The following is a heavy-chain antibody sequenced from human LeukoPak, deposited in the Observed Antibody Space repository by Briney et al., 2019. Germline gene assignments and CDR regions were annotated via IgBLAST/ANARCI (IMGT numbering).Heavy chain of an antibody. J-gene: IGHJ4*02. D-gene: IGHD2-2*01. CDR2: INHSGST. Sequence: SETLSLTCAVYGGSFSGYYWSWIRQPPGKGLEWIGDINHSGSTNYNPSLKSRVTISVDTSKNQFSLKLSSVTAADTAVYYCARAGDCSSTSCYPTADFDYWGQGTLVTVSS. CDR1: GGSFSGYY. V-gene: IGHV4-34*01. CDR3: ARAGDCSSTSCYPTADFDY.